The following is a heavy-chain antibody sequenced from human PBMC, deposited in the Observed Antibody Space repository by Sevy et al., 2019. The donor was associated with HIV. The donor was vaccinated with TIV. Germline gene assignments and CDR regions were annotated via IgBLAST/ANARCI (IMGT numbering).Heavy chain of an antibody. Sequence: GSLRLSCAASGFSYSSYGMHWVRQAPGKGLEWVAYIQYDGSNKDYADSVKGRFTISRDNSKNTLELQMNSLRVEDTAVYYCVKEGGGEGGDHWGQGTLVTVSS. V-gene: IGHV3-30*02. D-gene: IGHD2-21*01. CDR2: IQYDGSNK. CDR3: VKEGGGEGGDH. CDR1: GFSYSSYG. J-gene: IGHJ4*02.